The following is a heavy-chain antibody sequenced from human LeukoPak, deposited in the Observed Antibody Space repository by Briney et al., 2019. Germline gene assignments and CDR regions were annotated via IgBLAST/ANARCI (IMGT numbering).Heavy chain of an antibody. CDR2: ISSSSSYI. CDR3: ARFNHVVVVDGLGLVVDP. J-gene: IGHJ5*02. V-gene: IGHV3-21*01. D-gene: IGHD2-15*01. CDR1: GFTFSSCS. Sequence: GGSLRLSCAASGFTFSSCSMNWVRQAPGKGLEWVSSISSSSSYIYYADSVKGRFTISRDNAKNSLYLQMNSLRAEDTAVYYCARFNHVVVVDGLGLVVDPWGQGTLVTVSS.